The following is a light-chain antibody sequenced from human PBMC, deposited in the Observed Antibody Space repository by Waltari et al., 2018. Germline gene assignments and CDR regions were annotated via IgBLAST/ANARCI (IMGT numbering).Light chain of an antibody. CDR1: RGISSY. J-gene: IGKJ1*01. CDR2: AAS. CDR3: QHVNTYSWT. V-gene: IGKV1-9*01. Sequence: DIHLTRSPSHLSASVGARVTITCRASRGISSYLAWYQQKPGKAPKLLIYAASTLHSGVPLRFSGSGSGTEFTLTISSLQPEYFATYYCQHVNTYSWTFGQGTKVEIK.